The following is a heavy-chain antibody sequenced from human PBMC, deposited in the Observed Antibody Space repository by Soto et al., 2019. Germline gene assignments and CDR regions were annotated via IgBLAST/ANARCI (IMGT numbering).Heavy chain of an antibody. Sequence: ASVKVSCKASGYTFGHFYITWVRQAPGQRLEWMGAISPHNRNTNYAEKFRGRVTMTTDTSTTTAYMELRSLRSDDTAVYYCARDEGGYDILTGYYKAHHFDQWGQGALVTVSS. D-gene: IGHD3-9*01. CDR1: GYTFGHFY. CDR2: ISPHNRNT. J-gene: IGHJ4*02. V-gene: IGHV1-18*01. CDR3: ARDEGGYDILTGYYKAHHFDQ.